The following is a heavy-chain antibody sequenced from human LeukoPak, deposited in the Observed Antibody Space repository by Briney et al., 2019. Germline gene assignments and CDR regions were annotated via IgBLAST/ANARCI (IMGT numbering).Heavy chain of an antibody. CDR2: MYYSGST. Sequence: PSETLSLTCTVSGCSISSSSYYWGWIRQPPGKGLEWIGSMYYSGSTYYNPSLKSRVTLSVDTSKNQFSLKLSAVAGADTGVYYCARDGEYRNWFDPWGQGTLVTVSS. D-gene: IGHD2-21*01. CDR3: ARDGEYRNWFDP. CDR1: GCSISSSSYY. J-gene: IGHJ5*02. V-gene: IGHV4-39*07.